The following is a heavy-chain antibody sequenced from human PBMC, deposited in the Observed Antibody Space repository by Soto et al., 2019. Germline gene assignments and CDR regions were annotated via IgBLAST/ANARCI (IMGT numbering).Heavy chain of an antibody. CDR3: ALYCSSTSCYAQWDY. Sequence: SETLSLTCTVSGGSITNYYWSWIRQPPGKGLEWIGYIYYSGTTNYNPSRKSRVTISVDTSKNQFSLKLTSVTAADTGLYYCALYCSSTSCYAQWDYWGQGTLVTVSS. J-gene: IGHJ4*02. CDR1: GGSITNYY. D-gene: IGHD2-2*01. V-gene: IGHV4-59*03. CDR2: IYYSGTT.